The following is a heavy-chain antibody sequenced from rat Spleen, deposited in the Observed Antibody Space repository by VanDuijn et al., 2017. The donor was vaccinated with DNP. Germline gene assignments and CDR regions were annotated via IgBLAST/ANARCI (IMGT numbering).Heavy chain of an antibody. V-gene: IGHV5S10*01. Sequence: EVQLVESGGGLVQPGRSLTLSCEVSGFTFNNYFMAWVRQAPKKGLEWVATIIYDGSRTYYRDSVKGRFTISRDNAKSTLYLQMDSLRSEDTATYYCATFEGRDAWGQGTSVTVSS. CDR3: ATFEGRDA. CDR1: GFTFNNYF. CDR2: IIYDGSRT. J-gene: IGHJ4*01. D-gene: IGHD1-11*01.